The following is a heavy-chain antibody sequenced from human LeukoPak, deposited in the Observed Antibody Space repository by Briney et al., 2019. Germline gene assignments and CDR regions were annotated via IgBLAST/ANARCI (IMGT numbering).Heavy chain of an antibody. J-gene: IGHJ4*02. CDR2: IHSGGTT. CDR1: GFTVSSNY. Sequence: GGSLRLSCAASGFTVSSNYMSWVRQAPGKGLEWVSIIHSGGTTNYVDSVKGRFTISRDNSKNTLYLQMNSLRAEDTAVYYCAKSASGWPYYFDYWGQGTLVTVSS. CDR3: AKSASGWPYYFDY. V-gene: IGHV3-53*01. D-gene: IGHD6-19*01.